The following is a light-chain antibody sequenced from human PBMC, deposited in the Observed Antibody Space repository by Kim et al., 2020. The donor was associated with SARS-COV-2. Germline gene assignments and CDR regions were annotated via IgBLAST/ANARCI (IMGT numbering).Light chain of an antibody. J-gene: IGKJ5*01. CDR1: QSISSL. CDR2: GAS. CDR3: QQNYNTPST. V-gene: IGKV1-39*01. Sequence: ASVGDRVTITCRASQSISSLLNWYQQKPGKAPKLLIYGASSLQSGVPSRFSGAGSGTEFTLTISSLQPEDFATYYCQQNYNTPSTFGQGTQLEIK.